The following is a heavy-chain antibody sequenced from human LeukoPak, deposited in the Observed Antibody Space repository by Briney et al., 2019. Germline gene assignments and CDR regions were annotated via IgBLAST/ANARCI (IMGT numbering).Heavy chain of an antibody. Sequence: SETLSLTCTVSGGSISSYFWSWIRQPAGKGLDWNGRIYASGSTNYNPSLKSRVTMSVDTSKNQFSLKLTSVTAADTAVYYCAREYSSSSGKNAFDIWGQGTMVTVSS. CDR2: IYASGST. CDR3: AREYSSSSGKNAFDI. D-gene: IGHD6-6*01. CDR1: GGSISSYF. J-gene: IGHJ3*02. V-gene: IGHV4-4*07.